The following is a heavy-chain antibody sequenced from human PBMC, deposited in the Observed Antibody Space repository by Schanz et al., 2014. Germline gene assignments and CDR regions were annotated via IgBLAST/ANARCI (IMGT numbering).Heavy chain of an antibody. CDR1: GFTFDDHA. CDR3: STTPNFYASGTYSWFDP. Sequence: EVQLVESGGGLVQPGGSLRLSCAASGFTFDDHAMHWVRQVPGKGLEWVGRIKSRSDGGTTDYAAPVKGRFIISRDDSRNTLYLQMSGLKTEDTAVYYCSTTPNFYASGTYSWFDPWGQGTRVTVSS. CDR2: IKSRSDGGTT. V-gene: IGHV3-15*01. D-gene: IGHD3-10*01. J-gene: IGHJ5*02.